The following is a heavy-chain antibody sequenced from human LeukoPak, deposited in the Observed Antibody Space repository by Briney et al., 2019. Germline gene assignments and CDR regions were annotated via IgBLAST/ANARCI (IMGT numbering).Heavy chain of an antibody. V-gene: IGHV3-30*02. CDR2: IRYDGSNK. CDR1: GFTFSSHG. Sequence: GGSLRLSCAASGFTFSSHGMHWVRQAPGKGLEWVAFIRYDGSNKYYADSVKGRFTISRDNSKNTLYLQMSSLRAEDTAVYYCAKEMYYDSSAQTFDYWGQGTLVTVSS. J-gene: IGHJ4*02. CDR3: AKEMYYDSSAQTFDY. D-gene: IGHD3-22*01.